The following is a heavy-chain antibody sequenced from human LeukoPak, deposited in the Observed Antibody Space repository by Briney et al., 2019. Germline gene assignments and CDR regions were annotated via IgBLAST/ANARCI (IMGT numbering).Heavy chain of an antibody. V-gene: IGHV4-34*01. Sequence: SETLSLTCDVYGGSFSGYYWSWIRQPPGKGLEWIGEINHSGSTNYNPSLKSRVTISVDTSKNQFSLKLSSVTAADTAMYYCARQRFITMVRARGAFDIWGQGTMVTVSS. CDR3: ARQRFITMVRARGAFDI. CDR2: INHSGST. J-gene: IGHJ3*02. CDR1: GGSFSGYY. D-gene: IGHD3-10*01.